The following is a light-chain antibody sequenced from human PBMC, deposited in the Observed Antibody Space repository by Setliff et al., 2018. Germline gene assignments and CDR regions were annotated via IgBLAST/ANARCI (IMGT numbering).Light chain of an antibody. Sequence: QSVLTQPASVSGSPGQSITISCSGTIGDVGAYDFVSWYQHHPGKAPKLVIYEVTNRPSGISNRFSGSKSGNSASLIISGLQAEDEADYYCSAYRSGYTRVFGTGTKVTVL. J-gene: IGLJ1*01. V-gene: IGLV2-14*01. CDR2: EVT. CDR1: IGDVGAYDF. CDR3: SAYRSGYTRV.